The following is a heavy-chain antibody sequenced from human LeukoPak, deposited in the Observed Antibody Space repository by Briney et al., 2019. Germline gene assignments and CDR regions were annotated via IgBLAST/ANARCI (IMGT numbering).Heavy chain of an antibody. CDR3: ATDQTGIAAAGTDY. V-gene: IGHV1-24*01. J-gene: IGHJ4*02. CDR1: GYTLTELS. Sequence: ASVKVSCKVSGYTLTELSMHWVRQAPGKGLEWMGGFDPEDGETIYAQKFQGRVTMTEDTSTDTAYMELSSLRSEDTAVYYCATDQTGIAAAGTDYWGQGTLVTVSS. D-gene: IGHD6-13*01. CDR2: FDPEDGET.